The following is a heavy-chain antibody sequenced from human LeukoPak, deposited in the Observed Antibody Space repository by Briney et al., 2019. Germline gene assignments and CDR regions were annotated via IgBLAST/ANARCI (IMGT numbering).Heavy chain of an antibody. CDR2: IKKDGSEK. J-gene: IGHJ3*02. D-gene: IGHD3-10*01. Sequence: GGPLRLSCVVSGFTFSNYWMTWVRQAPGKGLEGVANIKKDGSEKHYVDSVKGRFTISRDNLKKSLYLQINSLRVEDTAIYYCAREPGLGYAFDIWGQGTVVTVSS. CDR3: AREPGLGYAFDI. V-gene: IGHV3-7*01. CDR1: GFTFSNYW.